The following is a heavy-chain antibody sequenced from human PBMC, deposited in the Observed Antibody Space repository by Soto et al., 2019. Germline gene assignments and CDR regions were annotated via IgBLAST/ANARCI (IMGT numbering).Heavy chain of an antibody. CDR1: GGSISSSNW. CDR3: ARDLKVTHNVYGMDV. V-gene: IGHV4-4*03. J-gene: IGHJ6*02. D-gene: IGHD2-21*02. Sequence: PETLSLTCAVSGGSISSSNWWSWVRQPPGKGLEWIGEIYHSGSTNYNPSLKSRVTISVDKSKNQFSLKLSSVTAADTAVYYCARDLKVTHNVYGMDVWGQGTTVPVSS. CDR2: IYHSGST.